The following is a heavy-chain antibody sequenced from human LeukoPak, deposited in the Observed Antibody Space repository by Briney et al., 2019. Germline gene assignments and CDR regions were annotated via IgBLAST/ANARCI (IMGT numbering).Heavy chain of an antibody. D-gene: IGHD3-16*01. Sequence: GGSLRLSCAASGFTFSRYWMSWVRQAPGKGLEWVANIKQDGSEKYYVDSVKGRFTISRDNAKNSLYLQMNSLRAEDTAVNYCARNWDMDVWGKGTTVTVSS. CDR1: GFTFSRYW. CDR3: ARNWDMDV. V-gene: IGHV3-7*01. J-gene: IGHJ6*03. CDR2: IKQDGSEK.